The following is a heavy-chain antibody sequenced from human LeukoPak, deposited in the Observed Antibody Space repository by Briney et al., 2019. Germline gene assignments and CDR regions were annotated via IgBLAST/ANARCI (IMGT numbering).Heavy chain of an antibody. CDR3: AKDADYYDSSGYYPPDY. V-gene: IGHV3-23*01. D-gene: IGHD3-22*01. CDR2: ISGSGGST. Sequence: GSLRLSCAASGFTFSSYAMSWVRQAPGKGLEWVSSISGSGGSTYYADSVKGRFTISRDNSKDTLYLQMNSLRPEDTAVYYCAKDADYYDSSGYYPPDYWGQGTLVTVSS. CDR1: GFTFSSYA. J-gene: IGHJ4*02.